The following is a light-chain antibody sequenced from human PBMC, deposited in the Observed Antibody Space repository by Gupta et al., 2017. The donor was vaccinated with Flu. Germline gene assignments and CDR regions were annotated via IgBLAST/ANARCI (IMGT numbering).Light chain of an antibody. CDR1: SSDVGSYNY. J-gene: IGLJ2*01. CDR3: HSYTSSNNCV. CDR2: EVS. Sequence: SVTISCTGTSSDVGSYNYVSWYQQPPATAPKLMIYEVSKRPAGVPDRFSGSKSANTASLTISGLQGEDEADYYCHSYTSSNNCVFGGGTKLTVL. V-gene: IGLV2-18*02.